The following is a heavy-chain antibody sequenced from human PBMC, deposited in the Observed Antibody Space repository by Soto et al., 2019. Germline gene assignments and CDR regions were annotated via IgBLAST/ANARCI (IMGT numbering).Heavy chain of an antibody. J-gene: IGHJ4*02. CDR2: IYYSGST. V-gene: IGHV4-30-2*01. D-gene: IGHD6-19*01. CDR1: GGSISSGGYS. Sequence: QLQLQESGSGLVKPSQTLSLTCAVSGGSISSGGYSWSWIRQPPGKGLEWIGYIYYSGSTKYNPSLKSRVTISVDTSKNQFSLKLSSMTAADTAVYYCARSGSGSGWLGGQGTLVTVSS. CDR3: ARSGSGSGWL.